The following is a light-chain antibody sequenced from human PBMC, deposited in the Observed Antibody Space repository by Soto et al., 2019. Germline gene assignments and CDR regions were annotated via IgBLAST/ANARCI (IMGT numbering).Light chain of an antibody. CDR1: SSNIGSNY. V-gene: IGLV1-47*01. Sequence: QSVLTQPPSASGTPGQRVTISCSGSSSNIGSNYVYWYQQLPGTAPKLLIYRNNQRPSRVPDRFSGSKSGTSASLAISGLRSEDEADYYCAAWDDSLSGGWVFGGGTQLTVL. CDR3: AAWDDSLSGGWV. CDR2: RNN. J-gene: IGLJ3*02.